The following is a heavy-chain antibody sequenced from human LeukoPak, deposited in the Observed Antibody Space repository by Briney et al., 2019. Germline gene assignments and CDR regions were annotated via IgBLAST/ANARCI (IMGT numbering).Heavy chain of an antibody. D-gene: IGHD7-27*01. V-gene: IGHV3-15*01. Sequence: GGSLRLSCAASGFTVSSNYMSWVRQAPGKGLEWVGRIKSKTDGGTTDYAAPVKGRFTISRDDSKNTLYLQMNSLKTEDTAVYYCTSQLGISPYFDYWGQGTLVTVSS. CDR2: IKSKTDGGTT. CDR3: TSQLGISPYFDY. J-gene: IGHJ4*02. CDR1: GFTVSSNY.